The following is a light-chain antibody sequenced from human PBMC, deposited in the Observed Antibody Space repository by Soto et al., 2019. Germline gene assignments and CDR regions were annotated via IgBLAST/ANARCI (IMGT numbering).Light chain of an antibody. Sequence: QSALTQPASVSGSPGQSITISCTGTSSDVGGYNYVSWYQQRPGKAPKLMIYEVSKRPSGVSNRFSGSKSVNTASLTISGLRAEDEADYYCCSYAGGLTSAGYVFGTATKLTVL. CDR3: CSYAGGLTSAGYV. V-gene: IGLV2-23*02. J-gene: IGLJ1*01. CDR1: SSDVGGYNY. CDR2: EVS.